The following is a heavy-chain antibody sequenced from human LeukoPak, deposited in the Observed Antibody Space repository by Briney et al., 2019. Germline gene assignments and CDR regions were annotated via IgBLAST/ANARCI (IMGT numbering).Heavy chain of an antibody. J-gene: IGHJ4*02. V-gene: IGHV3-30*01. CDR1: GFIFSSYA. Sequence: GRSLRLSCSASGFIFSSYAMHWVRQAPGKGLEWMSIISYDGGSGDYADFVRGRFTLSRDNSKNTLYLEMNSLRPEDTAEYYCARGGLGDCSSTSCYNFHYFDYWGQGALVTVSS. CDR3: ARGGLGDCSSTSCYNFHYFDY. CDR2: ISYDGGSG. D-gene: IGHD2-2*02.